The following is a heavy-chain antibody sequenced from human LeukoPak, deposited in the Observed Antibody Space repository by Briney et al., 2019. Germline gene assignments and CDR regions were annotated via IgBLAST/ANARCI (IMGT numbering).Heavy chain of an antibody. CDR2: IYYSGST. J-gene: IGHJ4*02. CDR1: GGSISSGGYY. D-gene: IGHD5-24*01. Sequence: SQTLSLTCTVSGGSISSGGYYWSWIRQHPGKGLEWIGYIYYSGSTYYNPSLKSRVTISVDTSKNQFSLKLISVTAADTAVYYCARLPSPPHRRDDPYYFDYWGQGTLVTVSS. V-gene: IGHV4-31*03. CDR3: ARLPSPPHRRDDPYYFDY.